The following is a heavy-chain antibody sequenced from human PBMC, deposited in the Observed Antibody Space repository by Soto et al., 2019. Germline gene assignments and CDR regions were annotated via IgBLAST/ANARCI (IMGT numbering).Heavy chain of an antibody. CDR2: IYPGDSDT. CDR3: AGGGVRGVITRTRDYYGMDV. Sequence: GESLKISCKGSGYSFTSYWIGWVRQMPGKGLEWMGIIYPGDSDTRYSPSFQGQVTISADKSINTAYLQWSSLKASDTAMYYCAGGGVRGVITRTRDYYGMDVWGQGTTVTVSS. J-gene: IGHJ6*02. CDR1: GYSFTSYW. D-gene: IGHD3-10*01. V-gene: IGHV5-51*01.